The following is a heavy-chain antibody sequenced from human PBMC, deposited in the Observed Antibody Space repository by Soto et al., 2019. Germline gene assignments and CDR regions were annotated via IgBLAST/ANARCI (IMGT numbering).Heavy chain of an antibody. CDR1: GGSISSGGYY. D-gene: IGHD5-12*01. Sequence: PSETLSLTCTVSGGSISSGGYYWSWIRQHPGKGLEWIGYIYYSGSTYYNPSLKSRVTISVDTSKNQFSLKLSSVTAADTAVYYCARVGRYSGYDVLDYWGQGTLVTVSS. CDR3: ARVGRYSGYDVLDY. CDR2: IYYSGST. J-gene: IGHJ4*02. V-gene: IGHV4-31*03.